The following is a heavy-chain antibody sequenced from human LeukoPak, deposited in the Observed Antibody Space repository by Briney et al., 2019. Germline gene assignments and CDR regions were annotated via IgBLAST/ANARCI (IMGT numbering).Heavy chain of an antibody. J-gene: IGHJ4*02. V-gene: IGHV3-23*01. CDR2: ISGSGGST. Sequence: GGSLRLSCAASGFTFSSYGMSWVRQAPGKGLEWVSAISGSGGSTYYADSVKGRFTISRDNSKNTLYLQMNSLRAEDTAVYYCASGMTTVMGPSYWGQGTLVTVSS. D-gene: IGHD4-17*01. CDR1: GFTFSSYG. CDR3: ASGMTTVMGPSY.